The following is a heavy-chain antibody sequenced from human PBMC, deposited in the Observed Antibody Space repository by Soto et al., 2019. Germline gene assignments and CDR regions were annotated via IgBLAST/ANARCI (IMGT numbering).Heavy chain of an antibody. D-gene: IGHD1-26*01. Sequence: ASVKVSCKASGGTFSSYTISWVRQAPGQGLEWMGRIIPILGIANYAQKFQGSVTITADKSTSTAYMELSSLRSEDTAVYYCAKGREDWYFDLWGRGTLVTVSS. CDR2: IIPILGIA. CDR1: GGTFSSYT. V-gene: IGHV1-69*02. CDR3: AKGREDWYFDL. J-gene: IGHJ2*01.